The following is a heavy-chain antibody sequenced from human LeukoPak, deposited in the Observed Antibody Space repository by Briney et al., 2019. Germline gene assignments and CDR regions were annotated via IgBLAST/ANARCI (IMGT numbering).Heavy chain of an antibody. J-gene: IGHJ3*02. Sequence: TGGSLRLSCAASGFTFSSYAMHWVRQAPGKGLEWVAVISYDGSNKYYADSVKGRFTISRDNSKNTLYLQMNSLRAEDTAVYYCARVPLAVVAASAFDIWGQGTMVTVSS. D-gene: IGHD2-15*01. CDR2: ISYDGSNK. V-gene: IGHV3-30*04. CDR3: ARVPLAVVAASAFDI. CDR1: GFTFSSYA.